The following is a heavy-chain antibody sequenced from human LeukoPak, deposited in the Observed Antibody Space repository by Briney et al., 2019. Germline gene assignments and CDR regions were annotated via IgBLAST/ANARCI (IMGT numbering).Heavy chain of an antibody. CDR3: ARGSRRVTMIVVVIGRCYFDY. D-gene: IGHD3-22*01. J-gene: IGHJ4*02. Sequence: SETLSLTCAVYGGSFSGYYWSWIRQPPGKGLEWIGEINHSGSTNYNPSLKSRVTISVDTSKNQFSLKLSSVTAADTAVYYCARGSRRVTMIVVVIGRCYFDYWGQGTLVTVSS. V-gene: IGHV4-34*01. CDR2: INHSGST. CDR1: GGSFSGYY.